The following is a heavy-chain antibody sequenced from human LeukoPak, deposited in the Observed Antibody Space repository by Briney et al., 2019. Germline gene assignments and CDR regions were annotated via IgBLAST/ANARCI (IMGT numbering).Heavy chain of an antibody. J-gene: IGHJ3*02. CDR2: IYYSGST. CDR3: ARVGIAVAGWAFDI. Sequence: SSETLSLTCTVSGGSISSSSYYWGWIRQPPGKGLEWIGSIYYSGSTYYNPSLKSRVTISVDTSKNQFSLKLSSVTAADTAVYYCARVGIAVAGWAFDIWGQGTMVTVSS. D-gene: IGHD6-19*01. CDR1: GGSISSSSYY. V-gene: IGHV4-39*01.